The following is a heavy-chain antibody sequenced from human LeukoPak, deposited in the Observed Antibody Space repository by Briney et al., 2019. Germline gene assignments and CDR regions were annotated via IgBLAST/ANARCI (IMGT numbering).Heavy chain of an antibody. CDR1: GFTFSNYW. V-gene: IGHV3-74*01. D-gene: IGHD2/OR15-2a*01. Sequence: PGGSLRLSCAASGFTFSNYWMHWVRQAPGKGLVWVSRINSDGSTTNYADSVKGRFTISRDNAKSTLFLQMNSLRAEDTAVYYCASLQNVPSYYYYYVMDVWGQGTTVTVSS. J-gene: IGHJ6*02. CDR3: ASLQNVPSYYYYYVMDV. CDR2: INSDGSTT.